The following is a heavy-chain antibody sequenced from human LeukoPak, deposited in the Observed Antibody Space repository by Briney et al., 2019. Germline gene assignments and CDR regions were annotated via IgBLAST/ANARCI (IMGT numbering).Heavy chain of an antibody. Sequence: PSETLSLTCTVSGGSISSSSYYWGWVRQPPGKGLEWIGEINHSGSTNYNPSLKSRVTISVDTSKNQFSLKLSSVTAADTAVYYCARGGGCSSTSCYPSWGQGTLVTVSS. J-gene: IGHJ4*02. CDR2: INHSGST. CDR1: GGSISSSSYY. D-gene: IGHD2-2*01. V-gene: IGHV4-39*07. CDR3: ARGGGCSSTSCYPS.